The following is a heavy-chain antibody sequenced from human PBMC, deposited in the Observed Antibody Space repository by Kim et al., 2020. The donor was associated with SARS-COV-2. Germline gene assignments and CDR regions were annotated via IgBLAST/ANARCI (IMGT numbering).Heavy chain of an antibody. V-gene: IGHV4-39*07. CDR2: VSYSGRS. D-gene: IGHD6-13*01. J-gene: IGHJ4*02. Sequence: SETLSLTCSVSGGSITTTVYSWGWIRQPPGKGLEWIGSVSYSGRSPYNPSLRSRVTTSLDRSKNQFSLKLTSVTAADTANYYCVRFFQKQVADSWGQGTLVTV. CDR1: GGSITTTVYS. CDR3: VRFFQKQVADS.